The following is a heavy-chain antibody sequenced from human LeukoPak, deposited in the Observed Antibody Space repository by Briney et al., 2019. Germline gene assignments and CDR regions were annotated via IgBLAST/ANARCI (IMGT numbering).Heavy chain of an antibody. CDR1: GYTFTSYY. Sequence: ASVKVSCKASGYTFTSYYMHWVRQAPGQGLERMGIINPSGGSTSYAQKFQGRVTMTRDMSTSTDYMELSSLRSEDTAVYYCARDNSVEDTAWWFDPWGQGTLVTVSS. J-gene: IGHJ5*02. CDR3: ARDNSVEDTAWWFDP. D-gene: IGHD4-23*01. CDR2: INPSGGST. V-gene: IGHV1-46*01.